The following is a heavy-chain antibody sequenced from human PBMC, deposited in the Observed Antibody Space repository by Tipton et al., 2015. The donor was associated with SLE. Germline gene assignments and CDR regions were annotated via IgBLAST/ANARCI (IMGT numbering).Heavy chain of an antibody. V-gene: IGHV4-39*01. D-gene: IGHD6-13*01. CDR2: INYSGDI. CDR3: ARRLAGSRNAFET. CDR1: GGSVSTSSYY. Sequence: TLSLTCIVSGGSVSTSSYYWGWIRQPPGKGLEWIGSINYSGDIHYNPSLKSRVTMSVDTSKNQFSLKVTSVTAADTAVYYCARRLAGSRNAFETWGQGTTVTVSS. J-gene: IGHJ3*02.